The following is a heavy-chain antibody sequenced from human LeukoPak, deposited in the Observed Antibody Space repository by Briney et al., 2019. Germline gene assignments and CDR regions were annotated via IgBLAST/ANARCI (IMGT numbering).Heavy chain of an antibody. Sequence: SETLSLTCTVSGGSISSSSYYWGWIRQPPGKGLEWIGSIYYSGSTYYNPSLKSRVTISVDTSKNQFSLKLSSVTAADTALYFCARESISTAANWFDTWGQGTLVTVAP. CDR2: IYYSGST. J-gene: IGHJ5*02. D-gene: IGHD2-2*01. CDR1: GGSISSSSYY. CDR3: ARESISTAANWFDT. V-gene: IGHV4-39*02.